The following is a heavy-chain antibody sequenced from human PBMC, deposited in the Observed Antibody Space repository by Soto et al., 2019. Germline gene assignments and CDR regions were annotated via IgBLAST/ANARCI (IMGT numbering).Heavy chain of an antibody. J-gene: IGHJ4*02. CDR1: GYTFTSYG. V-gene: IGHV1-18*01. D-gene: IGHD3-22*01. CDR2: ISAYNGNT. CDR3: ARDWAYDSSGYYGLD. Sequence: GASVKVSCKASGYTFTSYGISWVRQAPGQGLEWMGWISAYNGNTNYAQKLQGRVTMTTDTSTSTAYMELRSLRSDDTAVYYCARDWAYDSSGYYGLDWGQGTLVTVSS.